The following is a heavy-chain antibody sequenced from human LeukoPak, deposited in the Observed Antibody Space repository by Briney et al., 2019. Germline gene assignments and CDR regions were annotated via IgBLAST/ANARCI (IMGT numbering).Heavy chain of an antibody. J-gene: IGHJ4*02. Sequence: TLSLTCTLSGGSIGSGCYYWAWLRQHPGRGREWFGYMYYSGTTWYNSSLESRVSMSLDTSKNLFSLNLNSVPAADTAVYYCARRWVYGDRAFVHWGQGTQVTVPT. CDR2: MYYSGTT. CDR1: GGSIGSGCYY. CDR3: ARRWVYGDRAFVH. V-gene: IGHV4-31*03. D-gene: IGHD4-17*01.